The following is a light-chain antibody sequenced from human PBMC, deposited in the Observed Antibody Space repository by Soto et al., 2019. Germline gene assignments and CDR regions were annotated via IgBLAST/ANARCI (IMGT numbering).Light chain of an antibody. CDR2: KAS. V-gene: IGKV1-5*03. CDR1: QTISSW. Sequence: DIQMTQSPSTLSGSVGDRVTITCRASQTISSWLAWYQQKPGKAPKLLIYKASTLKSGVPSRFSGSGSGTDFTLTISRMEPEDFAVYCCQQYGSSPRTFGQGTKVDIK. J-gene: IGKJ1*01. CDR3: QQYGSSPRT.